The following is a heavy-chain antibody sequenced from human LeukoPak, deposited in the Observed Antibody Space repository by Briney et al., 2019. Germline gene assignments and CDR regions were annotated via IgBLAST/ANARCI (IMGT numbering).Heavy chain of an antibody. J-gene: IGHJ4*02. Sequence: PGGSLRLSCAASGFTFSSYTMNWVRQALGQGLEWVSTISDPHSGSETHYADSVKGRFTISRDDSKNTLYLEMNSLRAEDTAVYYCAREAWFGEHRAVDYWGQGTLVTVSS. CDR2: ISDPHSGSET. D-gene: IGHD3-10*01. V-gene: IGHV3-23*01. CDR3: AREAWFGEHRAVDY. CDR1: GFTFSSYT.